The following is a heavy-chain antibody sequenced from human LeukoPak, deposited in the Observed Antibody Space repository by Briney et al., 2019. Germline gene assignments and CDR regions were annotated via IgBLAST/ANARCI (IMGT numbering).Heavy chain of an antibody. Sequence: ASVNVSCTVSGYTPTELSMHWVRQAPGKGLEWMGGFDPEDGETIYVQKFQGRVTVTEDTSTDTAYMELSSLRSEDTAVYYCATDTTITTGMDVWGQGTTVTVSS. CDR3: ATDTTITTGMDV. CDR1: GYTPTELS. D-gene: IGHD4-11*01. V-gene: IGHV1-24*01. CDR2: FDPEDGET. J-gene: IGHJ6*02.